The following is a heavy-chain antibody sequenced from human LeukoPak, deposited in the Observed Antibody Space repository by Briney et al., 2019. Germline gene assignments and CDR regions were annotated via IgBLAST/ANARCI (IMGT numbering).Heavy chain of an antibody. D-gene: IGHD3-10*01. Sequence: KPSETLSLTCTVSGGSISSYYWSWIRQPPGKGLEWIGYIYYSGSTNYNPSLKSRVTISVDTSKNQFSLKLSSVTAADTAVYYCARVPITMVRGFYYYYMDVWGKGTTVTVSS. CDR2: IYYSGST. J-gene: IGHJ6*03. CDR3: ARVPITMVRGFYYYYMDV. CDR1: GGSISSYY. V-gene: IGHV4-59*01.